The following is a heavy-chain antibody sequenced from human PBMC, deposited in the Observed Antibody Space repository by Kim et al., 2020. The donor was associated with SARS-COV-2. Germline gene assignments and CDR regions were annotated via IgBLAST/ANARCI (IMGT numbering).Heavy chain of an antibody. CDR2: MYYTGST. CDR3: ARGVRSTSRYFDY. CDR1: GGSISSSSYY. D-gene: IGHD2-2*01. Sequence: SETLSLTCTVSGGSISSSSYYWGWIRQPPGKGLEWIGNMYYTGSTYSNPSLKSRVTISVDTSKNQFSLKLSSVTAADTAVYYCARGVRSTSRYFDYWGQGTLVTVSS. J-gene: IGHJ4*02. V-gene: IGHV4-39*07.